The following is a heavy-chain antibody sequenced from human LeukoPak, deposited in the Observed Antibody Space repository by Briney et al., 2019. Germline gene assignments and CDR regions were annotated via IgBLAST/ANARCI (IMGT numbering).Heavy chain of an antibody. J-gene: IGHJ6*02. Sequence: MASETLSLTCTVSGGSISSYYWSWIRQPPGKGLEWIGYIYYSGSTNYNPSLKSRVTISVDTSKNQFSLKLSSVTAADTAVYYCARRNDILTGYYYYYGMDVWGQGTTVTVSS. CDR2: IYYSGST. D-gene: IGHD3-9*01. CDR3: ARRNDILTGYYYYYGMDV. CDR1: GGSISSYY. V-gene: IGHV4-59*08.